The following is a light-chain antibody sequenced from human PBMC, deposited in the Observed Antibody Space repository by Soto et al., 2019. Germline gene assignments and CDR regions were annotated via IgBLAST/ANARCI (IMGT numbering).Light chain of an antibody. V-gene: IGLV2-8*01. J-gene: IGLJ1*01. CDR2: EVS. Sequence: QSALTQPPSASGSPGQSVTISCTGTSSDVGGYNYVSWYQQHQGKAPKLMIYEVSKRPSGVPDRFSGSKSGNTASLTVSGLQAEDEADYYCSSYAGSLYVFGTGTKVTVL. CDR1: SSDVGGYNY. CDR3: SSYAGSLYV.